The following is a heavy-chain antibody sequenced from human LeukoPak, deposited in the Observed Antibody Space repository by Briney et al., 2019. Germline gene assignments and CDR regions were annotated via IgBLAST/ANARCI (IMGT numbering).Heavy chain of an antibody. D-gene: IGHD6-19*01. CDR2: IHHSGST. Sequence: TSETLSLTCTVSGGSISSGNYYWSWIRQHPGKGLEWIGYIHHSGSTYYNPSLKSRVIISVDTSKNQFSLKLNSVTAADTAVYYCARGLNEQWLVPLFDYWGQGTLVTVSS. V-gene: IGHV4-31*03. CDR1: GGSISSGNYY. J-gene: IGHJ4*02. CDR3: ARGLNEQWLVPLFDY.